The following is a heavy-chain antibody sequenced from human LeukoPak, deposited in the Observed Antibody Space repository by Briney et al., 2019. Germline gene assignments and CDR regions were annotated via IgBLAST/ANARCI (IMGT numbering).Heavy chain of an antibody. Sequence: SETLSLTCTVSGGSISSYYWSWIRQPPGKGLQWIGYIYYNGSTNYNPSLKSRVTISVDTSKNQFSLKLSSVTAADTAVYYCSREGMQAFDIWGQGTMVTVSS. J-gene: IGHJ3*02. CDR2: IYYNGST. CDR3: SREGMQAFDI. CDR1: GGSISSYY. V-gene: IGHV4-59*01.